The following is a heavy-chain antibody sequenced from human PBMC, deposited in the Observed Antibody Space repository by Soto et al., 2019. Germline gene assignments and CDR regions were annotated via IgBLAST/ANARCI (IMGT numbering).Heavy chain of an antibody. J-gene: IGHJ3*02. D-gene: IGHD2-21*02. CDR3: ARAAYCGSDSCSDAFDI. V-gene: IGHV1-3*01. CDR2: INAGNGNT. Sequence: QVQLVQSGAEVKKSGASVKVSCKASGYTFTNYAMHWVRQAPGQRLEWMGWINAGNGNTKYSQQFQDRVTITRDTSGSTAYMELSSLRSEDTAVYYCARAAYCGSDSCSDAFDIWGQGTVVTVSS. CDR1: GYTFTNYA.